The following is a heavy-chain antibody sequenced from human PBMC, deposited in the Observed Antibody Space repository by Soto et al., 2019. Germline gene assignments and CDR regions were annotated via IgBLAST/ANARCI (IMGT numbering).Heavy chain of an antibody. D-gene: IGHD6-6*01. Sequence: GGSLRLSCAASGFTFSSYDMHWVRQATGKGLEWVSTIGSAGSTYYADSVKGRFTISRDNSKNTLYLQMNSLRAEDTAVYYCAKFAYSSSSGWFDPWGQGTLVTVSS. CDR1: GFTFSSYD. CDR3: AKFAYSSSSGWFDP. V-gene: IGHV3-23*01. J-gene: IGHJ5*02. CDR2: IGSAGST.